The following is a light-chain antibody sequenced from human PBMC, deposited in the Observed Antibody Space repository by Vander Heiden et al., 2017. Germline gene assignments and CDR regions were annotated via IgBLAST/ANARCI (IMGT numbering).Light chain of an antibody. CDR2: DVS. Sequence: QSPLPQPASVSGSPGQSITISCTGTSSDVGAYNYVSWYQQHPGKAPKLMIYDVSNRPSGVSNRFSGSKSGNTASLTISGLQPEDEADYYCSSYRSSTTVFGGGTKLTVL. J-gene: IGLJ2*01. CDR1: SSDVGAYNY. V-gene: IGLV2-14*03. CDR3: SSYRSSTTV.